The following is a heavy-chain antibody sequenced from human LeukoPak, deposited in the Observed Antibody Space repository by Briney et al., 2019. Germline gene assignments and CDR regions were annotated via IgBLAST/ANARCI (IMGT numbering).Heavy chain of an antibody. CDR2: IIPILGIA. CDR1: GYTFISYA. Sequence: GASVKVSCKASGYTFISYAISWVRQAPGQGLEWMGRIIPILGIANYAQKFQGRVTITADKSTSTAYMELSSLRSEDTAVYYCARERGGYYYDSSGYYYFDYWGQGTLVTVSS. D-gene: IGHD3-22*01. CDR3: ARERGGYYYDSSGYYYFDY. V-gene: IGHV1-69*04. J-gene: IGHJ4*02.